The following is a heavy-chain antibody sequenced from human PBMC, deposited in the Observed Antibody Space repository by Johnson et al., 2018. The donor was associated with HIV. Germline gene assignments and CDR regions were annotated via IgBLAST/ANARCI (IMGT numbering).Heavy chain of an antibody. CDR2: IRYDGSDR. Sequence: QVQLVESGGGVVQPGRSLRLSCAASGFTFSSYGMHWVRQAPGKGLEWVAFIRYDGSDRYYADSVKGRFTISRDNSKYTLYLQMNSVRAEDTAVYYCARAGINANQVDNLTCYSNEAFDIRGQGTMVTVSS. CDR3: ARAGINANQVDNLTCYSNEAFDI. D-gene: IGHD3-9*01. CDR1: GFTFSSYG. J-gene: IGHJ3*02. V-gene: IGHV3-30*02.